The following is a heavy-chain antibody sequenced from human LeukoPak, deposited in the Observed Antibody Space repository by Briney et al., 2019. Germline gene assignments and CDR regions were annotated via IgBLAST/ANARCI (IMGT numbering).Heavy chain of an antibody. J-gene: IGHJ6*03. Sequence: ASVKASCKASGYTFTDYYMHWVRQAPGQGLEWMGWINPNTGGTKYAQRFQGRVTMTRDTSFSIAYMELSRLRSDDTAVYYCARDTARITIFGVAKYMDVWGKGTTVTVSS. CDR2: INPNTGGT. CDR1: GYTFTDYY. D-gene: IGHD3-3*01. CDR3: ARDTARITIFGVAKYMDV. V-gene: IGHV1-2*02.